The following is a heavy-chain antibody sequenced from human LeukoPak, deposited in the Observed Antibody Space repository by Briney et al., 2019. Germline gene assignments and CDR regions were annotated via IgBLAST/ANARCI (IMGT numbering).Heavy chain of an antibody. J-gene: IGHJ5*02. D-gene: IGHD2-2*01. CDR2: IYYSGST. V-gene: IGHV4-30-4*01. CDR3: ARGGQIVVVPASLSKRGFDP. Sequence: PSETLSLTCTVSGGSISSGDYYWSWIRQPPGKGLEWIGYIYYSGSTYYNPSLKSRVTISVDTSKNQFSLKLSSVTAADTAVYYCARGGQIVVVPASLSKRGFDPWGQGTLVTVSS. CDR1: GGSISSGDYY.